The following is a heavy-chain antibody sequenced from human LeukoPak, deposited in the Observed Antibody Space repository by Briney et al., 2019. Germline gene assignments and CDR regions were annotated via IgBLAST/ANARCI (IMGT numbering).Heavy chain of an antibody. CDR2: IIHIFGTA. Sequence: SVKVSCKASGGTFSSCAISWVRQAPGQGLEWMGGIIHIFGTANYAQKSQGRVTITADESTSTAYMELSSLRSEDTAVYYCARENCSGGSCYFDTLAYFDYWGQGTLVTVSS. CDR1: GGTFSSCA. D-gene: IGHD2-15*01. J-gene: IGHJ4*02. V-gene: IGHV1-69*01. CDR3: ARENCSGGSCYFDTLAYFDY.